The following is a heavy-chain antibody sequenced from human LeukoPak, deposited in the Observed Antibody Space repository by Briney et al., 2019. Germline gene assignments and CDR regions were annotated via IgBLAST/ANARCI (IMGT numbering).Heavy chain of an antibody. D-gene: IGHD6-13*01. Sequence: PSETLSLTCAVSDGSISNITNSNWWSWVRQPPGKGLEWIGEIYHSGSTNYNPSLKSRVTISVDKSKNQFSLELSSVTAADTAVYYCARHSGYSSRVDYWGQGTLVTVSS. J-gene: IGHJ4*02. CDR1: DGSISNITNSNW. CDR2: IYHSGST. CDR3: ARHSGYSSRVDY. V-gene: IGHV4-4*02.